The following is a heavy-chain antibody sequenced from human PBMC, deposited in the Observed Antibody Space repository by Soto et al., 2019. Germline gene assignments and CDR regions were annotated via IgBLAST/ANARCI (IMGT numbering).Heavy chain of an antibody. CDR1: GGSISSYY. CDR2: IYYSGST. J-gene: IGHJ4*02. Sequence: SETLSLTCTVSGGSISSYYWSWIRQPPGKGLEWIGYIYYSGSTNYNPSLKSRVTISVDTSKNQFSLKLSSVTAADTAVYYCARQAVAGFPSNEGDSFDYWGQGTLVIVSS. V-gene: IGHV4-59*08. CDR3: ARQAVAGFPSNEGDSFDY. D-gene: IGHD6-19*01.